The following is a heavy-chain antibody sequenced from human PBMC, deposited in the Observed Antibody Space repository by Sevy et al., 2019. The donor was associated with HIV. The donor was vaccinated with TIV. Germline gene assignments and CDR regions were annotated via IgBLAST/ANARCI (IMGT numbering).Heavy chain of an antibody. Sequence: GESLKISCAASEFIFTGYWMNWVRQAPGKGLEWVANIDQDGSDKRYMDSVRGRFTISRANPNNFLYLQMSSLRADDTAVYYCARAGGWGNINHSNQILDIWGHGTKVTVSS. CDR2: IDQDGSDK. D-gene: IGHD3-16*01. CDR1: EFIFTGYW. V-gene: IGHV3-7*01. CDR3: ARAGGWGNINHSNQILDI. J-gene: IGHJ3*02.